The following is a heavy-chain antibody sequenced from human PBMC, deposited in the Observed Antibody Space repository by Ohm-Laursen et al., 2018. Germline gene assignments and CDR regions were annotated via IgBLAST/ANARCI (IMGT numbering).Heavy chain of an antibody. Sequence: SLRLSCAASGFTFSSYSMNWVRQAPGKGLEWASSISSSSSYIYYADSVKGRFTISRDNAKNSLYLQMNSLRAEDTAVYYCVRGPKDSSGYYFGRSNWGQGTLVTVSS. CDR1: GFTFSSYS. D-gene: IGHD3-22*01. CDR3: VRGPKDSSGYYFGRSN. CDR2: ISSSSSYI. V-gene: IGHV3-21*01. J-gene: IGHJ4*02.